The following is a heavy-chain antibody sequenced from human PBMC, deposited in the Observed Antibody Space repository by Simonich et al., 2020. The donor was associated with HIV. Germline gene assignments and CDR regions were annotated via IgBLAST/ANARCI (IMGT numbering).Heavy chain of an antibody. CDR2: IHSDGSST. J-gene: IGHJ4*02. Sequence: EVQLVESGGGLVQPGGSLRLSCAASGFTFSSYWMHWVRQAPGKGLVCVSRIHSDGSSTSYADSVKGRFTISRDNAKNTLYLQMNSLRAEDTAVYYCARDSSYYSSSDYFDYWGQGTLVTVSS. V-gene: IGHV3-74*01. D-gene: IGHD6-13*01. CDR1: GFTFSSYW. CDR3: ARDSSYYSSSDYFDY.